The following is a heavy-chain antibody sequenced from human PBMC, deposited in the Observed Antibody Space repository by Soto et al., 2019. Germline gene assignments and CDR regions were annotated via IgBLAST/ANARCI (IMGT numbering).Heavy chain of an antibody. J-gene: IGHJ4*02. CDR3: ARGRWLRSSFDY. Sequence: QVQLQQWGAGLLKPSETLSLTCAVYGGSFSGYYWSWIRQPPGKGLEWIGEINHSGSTNYIPSLKSRVTISVDTSKNQFSLKLSSVTAADTAVYYCARGRWLRSSFDYWVQGTLVTVSS. CDR2: INHSGST. CDR1: GGSFSGYY. D-gene: IGHD5-12*01. V-gene: IGHV4-34*01.